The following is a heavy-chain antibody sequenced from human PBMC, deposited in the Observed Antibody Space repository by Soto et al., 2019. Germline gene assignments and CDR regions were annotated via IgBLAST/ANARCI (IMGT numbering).Heavy chain of an antibody. V-gene: IGHV5-51*01. D-gene: IGHD6-6*01. Sequence: GESLKISCKGSGYSFTSYWIGWVLQMPGKGLEWMGIIYPGDSDTRYSPSFQGQVTISADKSISTAYLQWSSLKASDTAMYYCARTSSIAARPPSHWGQGTLVTVSS. CDR1: GYSFTSYW. CDR2: IYPGDSDT. J-gene: IGHJ1*01. CDR3: ARTSSIAARPPSH.